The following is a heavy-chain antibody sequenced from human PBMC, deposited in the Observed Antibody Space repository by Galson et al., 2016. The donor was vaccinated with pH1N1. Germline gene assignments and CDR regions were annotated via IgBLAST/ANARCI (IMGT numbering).Heavy chain of an antibody. V-gene: IGHV5-51*01. Sequence: QSGAEVKKPGESLKISCKGSGYSFSSSWIGWVRQVPGKGLEWMGIIYLGGSHIRYSPSFQGQVTISADKSINIVYLQWSSLKASDTAMYYCARQDILLRGVPFDLWGQGTLVTVAS. CDR3: ARQDILLRGVPFDL. D-gene: IGHD3-10*01. J-gene: IGHJ4*02. CDR1: GYSFSSSW. CDR2: IYLGGSHI.